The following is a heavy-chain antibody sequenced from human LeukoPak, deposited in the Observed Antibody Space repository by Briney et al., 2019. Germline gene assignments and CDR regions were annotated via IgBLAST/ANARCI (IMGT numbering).Heavy chain of an antibody. V-gene: IGHV3-23*01. CDR2: ISGSGGRT. J-gene: IGHJ4*02. CDR1: GFTFTSYA. D-gene: IGHD6-19*01. Sequence: PGGSLRLSCAASGFTFTSYAMNWVRQGPGKGLEWVTGISGSGGRTYYADSVKGRFTISRDNSKGTLYLQMNTLSADDTAVYYCAKEYSSGWFDWGQGTLVTVSS. CDR3: AKEYSSGWFD.